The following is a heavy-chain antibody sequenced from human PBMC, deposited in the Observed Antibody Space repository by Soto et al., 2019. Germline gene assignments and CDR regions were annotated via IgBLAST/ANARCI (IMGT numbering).Heavy chain of an antibody. CDR1: GFTFSSYS. Sequence: PGGSLRLSCAASGFTFSSYSMNWVRQAPGKGLEWVSYISGSSTTIYYADSVKGRFTISRDNAKNSLYLQMNSLRAEDTAVYYCARDGYDSSGYSSSLDYWGQGT. D-gene: IGHD3-22*01. CDR2: ISGSSTTI. V-gene: IGHV3-48*01. CDR3: ARDGYDSSGYSSSLDY. J-gene: IGHJ4*02.